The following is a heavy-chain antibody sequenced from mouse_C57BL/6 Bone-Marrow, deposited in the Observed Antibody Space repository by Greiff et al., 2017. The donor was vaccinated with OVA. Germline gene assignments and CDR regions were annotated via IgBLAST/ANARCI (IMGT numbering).Heavy chain of an antibody. CDR3: ARGIDYGSSPFAY. CDR2: IYPRDGST. D-gene: IGHD1-1*01. Sequence: QVQLQQSGPELVKPGASVKLSCKASGYTFTSYDLNWVKQRPGQGFEWIGWIYPRDGSTKYNEKFQGKATLTVYTSSSTAYMELHSLTSEDSAVYFCARGIDYGSSPFAYWGQGTLVTVSA. V-gene: IGHV1-85*01. CDR1: GYTFTSYD. J-gene: IGHJ3*01.